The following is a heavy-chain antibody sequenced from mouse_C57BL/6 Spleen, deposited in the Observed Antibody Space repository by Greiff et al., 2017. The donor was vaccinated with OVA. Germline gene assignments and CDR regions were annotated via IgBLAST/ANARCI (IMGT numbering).Heavy chain of an antibody. V-gene: IGHV5-4*01. Sequence: EVQRVESGGGLVKPGGSLKLSCAASGFTFSSYAMSWVRQTPEKRLEWVATISDGGSYTYYPDNVKGRFTISRDNAKNNLYLQMSHLKSEDTAMYYCARNGLSWFDYWGQGTLVTVSA. CDR1: GFTFSSYA. CDR3: ARNGLSWFDY. D-gene: IGHD6-1*01. J-gene: IGHJ3*01. CDR2: ISDGGSYT.